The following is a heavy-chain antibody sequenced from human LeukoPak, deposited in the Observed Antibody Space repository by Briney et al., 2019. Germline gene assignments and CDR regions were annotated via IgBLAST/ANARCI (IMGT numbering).Heavy chain of an antibody. CDR2: MKQDGSGE. CDR3: AKDHLIASAGNDY. V-gene: IGHV3-7*01. CDR1: GFTFSSYA. D-gene: IGHD6-13*01. Sequence: GGSLRLSCAASGFTFSSYAMSWVRQAPGKGLEWVTNMKQDGSGECYVDSVKGRFTISRDSAKNSLYLQMNSLRAEDTALYYCAKDHLIASAGNDYWGQGTLVTVSS. J-gene: IGHJ4*02.